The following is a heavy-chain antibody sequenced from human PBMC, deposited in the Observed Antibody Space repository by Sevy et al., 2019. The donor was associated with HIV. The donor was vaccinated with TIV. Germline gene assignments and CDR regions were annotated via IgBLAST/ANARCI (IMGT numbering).Heavy chain of an antibody. J-gene: IGHJ4*02. D-gene: IGHD5-12*01. CDR2: INPNSGGT. CDR1: GYTFTGYY. V-gene: IGHV1-2*04. CDR3: ARDGRDGYNTFDY. Sequence: ASVKVSCKASGYTFTGYYMHWVRQAPGQGLEWMGGINPNSGGTNYAQKFQGWVTMTRDTSISTAYMELSRLRSDDTAVYYCARDGRDGYNTFDYWGQGTLVTVSS.